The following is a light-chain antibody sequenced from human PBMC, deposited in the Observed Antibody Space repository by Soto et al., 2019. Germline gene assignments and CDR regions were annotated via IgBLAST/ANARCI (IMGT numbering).Light chain of an antibody. Sequence: DIVMTQSPDSLAVSLGERATINCKSSQSVLYSSNNKNYLSWYQQKPGQPPKLLIYWASTRESGVPDRFSGSGSGTDFTLTVSSLPAEDVAVYYCQHYYSTPYTFGQGTKLEIK. CDR1: QSVLYSSNNKNY. J-gene: IGKJ2*01. CDR3: QHYYSTPYT. CDR2: WAS. V-gene: IGKV4-1*01.